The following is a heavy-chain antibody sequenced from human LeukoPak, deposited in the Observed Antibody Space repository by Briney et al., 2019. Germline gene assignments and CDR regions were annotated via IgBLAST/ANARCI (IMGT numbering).Heavy chain of an antibody. CDR3: ARARIGSHDS. CDR1: GGSFSGYY. CDR2: INHSGST. V-gene: IGHV4-34*01. D-gene: IGHD3-22*01. Sequence: SETLSLTCAVYGGSFSGYYWSWIRQPPGKGLEWIGEINHSGSTNYNPSLKSRVTISVDTSKNQFSLKLSSVTAADTAVYYCARARIGSHDSWGQGTLVTVAS. J-gene: IGHJ4*02.